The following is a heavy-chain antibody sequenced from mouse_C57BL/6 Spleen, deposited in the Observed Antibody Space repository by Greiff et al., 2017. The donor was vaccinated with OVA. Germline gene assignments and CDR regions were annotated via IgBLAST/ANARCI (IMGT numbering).Heavy chain of an antibody. Sequence: QVQLQQSGAELVRPGTSVKVSCKASGYAFTNYLIEWVKQRPGQGLEWIGVINPGSGGTNYNEKFKGKATLTADKSSSTAYMQLSSLTSEDSAVYFCAREGGSGYDYWGQGTTLTVSS. J-gene: IGHJ2*01. CDR1: GYAFTNYL. CDR3: AREGGSGYDY. D-gene: IGHD3-2*02. CDR2: INPGSGGT. V-gene: IGHV1-54*01.